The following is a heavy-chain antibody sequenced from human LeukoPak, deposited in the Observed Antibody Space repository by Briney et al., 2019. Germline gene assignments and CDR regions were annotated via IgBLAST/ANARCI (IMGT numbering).Heavy chain of an antibody. D-gene: IGHD4-17*01. CDR1: GGSISSGDYY. CDR2: IYYSGST. CDR3: ARGPYGDYEVYYGMDV. Sequence: SETLSLTCTVSGGSISSGDYYWSWIRQPPGKGLEWIGYIYYSGSTYYNPSLKGRVTISVDTSKNQFSLKLSSVTAADTAVYYCARGPYGDYEVYYGMDVWGQGTTVTVSS. V-gene: IGHV4-30-4*01. J-gene: IGHJ6*02.